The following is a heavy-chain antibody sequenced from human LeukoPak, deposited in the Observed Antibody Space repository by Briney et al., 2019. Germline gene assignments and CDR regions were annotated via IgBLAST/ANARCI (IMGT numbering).Heavy chain of an antibody. CDR3: ARSDSFDY. J-gene: IGHJ4*02. Sequence: GGSLRLSCAASGFTFSNYGMHWVRQAPGKGLEWVANIKQDGSEKYYVDSVKGRFTISRDNAKNSLYLQMNSLRAEDTAVYYCARSDSFDYWGQGTLVTVSS. D-gene: IGHD2-21*01. CDR1: GFTFSNYG. CDR2: IKQDGSEK. V-gene: IGHV3-7*01.